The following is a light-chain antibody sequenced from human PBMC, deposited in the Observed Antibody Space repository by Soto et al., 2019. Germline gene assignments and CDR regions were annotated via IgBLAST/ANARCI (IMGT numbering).Light chain of an antibody. J-gene: IGLJ1*01. CDR3: SSYSATNTLV. CDR2: EVT. Sequence: QAVVTQPASVSGSPGQSITISCTGTSSDIGDYPYVSWYQQHPAKVPKLIIYEVTNRPSGITSRFSGSKSQNTASLTISGLQAEDEADYYCSSYSATNTLVFGSGTKVTVL. CDR1: SSDIGDYPY. V-gene: IGLV2-14*01.